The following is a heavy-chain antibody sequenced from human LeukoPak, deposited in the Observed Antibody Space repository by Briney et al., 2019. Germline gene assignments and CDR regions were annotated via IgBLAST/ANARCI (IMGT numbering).Heavy chain of an antibody. CDR1: GYTLTELS. CDR3: ATPQYYYDSSGKLTSPYDY. CDR2: FDPEDGET. J-gene: IGHJ4*02. V-gene: IGHV1-24*01. Sequence: ASVKVSCKVSGYTLTELSMHWVRPAPGKGLAWMGGFDPEDGETIYAQKFQGRVTMTEDTSTDTAYMELSSLRSEDTAVYYCATPQYYYDSSGKLTSPYDYWGQGTLVTVS. D-gene: IGHD3-22*01.